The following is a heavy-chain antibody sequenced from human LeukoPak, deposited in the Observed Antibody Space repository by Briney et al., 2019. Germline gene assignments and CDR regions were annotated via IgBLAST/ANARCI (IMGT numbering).Heavy chain of an antibody. CDR1: GYTFTSYG. J-gene: IGHJ6*03. CDR3: ARTQDVTYFYYYMDV. Sequence: GASVKVSCKASGYTFTSYGLSWVRQAPGHGLEWMAWISLYNGNTNYAQKLQGRVTMTTDTSTSTVYMEMRSLRSDDTAVYYCARTQDVTYFYYYMDVWGKGTTVTVSS. CDR2: ISLYNGNT. D-gene: IGHD2-21*02. V-gene: IGHV1-18*01.